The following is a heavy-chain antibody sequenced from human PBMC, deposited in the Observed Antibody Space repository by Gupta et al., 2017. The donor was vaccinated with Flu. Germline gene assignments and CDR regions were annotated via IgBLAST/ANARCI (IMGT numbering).Heavy chain of an antibody. D-gene: IGHD5-18*01. CDR1: GFTFSSYD. V-gene: IGHV3-13*01. CDR3: ARGGSEVDTAMVFDY. Sequence: EVQLVESGGGLVQPGGSLRLSCAASGFTFSSYDLPWVRQATGKGLEWVSAIGTAGDTYYPGSVKGRFTISRENAKNSLYLQMNSLRAGDTAVYYCARGGSEVDTAMVFDYWGQGTLVTVSS. J-gene: IGHJ4*02. CDR2: IGTAGDT.